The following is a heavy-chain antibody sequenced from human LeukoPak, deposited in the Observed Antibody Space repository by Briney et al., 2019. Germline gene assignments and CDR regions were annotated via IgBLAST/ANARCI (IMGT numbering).Heavy chain of an antibody. CDR1: GYTFTSYD. J-gene: IGHJ5*02. CDR2: IIPILGIA. D-gene: IGHD1-20*01. V-gene: IGHV1-69*04. CDR3: ARVAYNWNDRIDWFDP. Sequence: SVKVSCKASGYTFTSYDINWVRQATGQGLEWMGRIIPILGIANYAQKFQGRVTITADKSTSTAYMELSSLRSEDTAVYYCARVAYNWNDRIDWFDPWGQGTLVTVSS.